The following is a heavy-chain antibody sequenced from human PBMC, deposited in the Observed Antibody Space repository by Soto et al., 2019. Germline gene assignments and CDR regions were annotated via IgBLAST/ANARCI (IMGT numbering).Heavy chain of an antibody. J-gene: IGHJ4*02. Sequence: EVQLVESGGALVEPGGSLRLSCAASGFTFSNAWMNWVRQSQGKGMDWVGRIKIKSDGGTADYAAPVKGRFTISRDDSKNTLYLQMNSLKTEDTAVYYCARTGLNWGSPDFDYWGQGTLVTVSS. CDR2: IKIKSDGGTA. D-gene: IGHD7-27*01. CDR1: GFTFSNAW. V-gene: IGHV3-15*07. CDR3: ARTGLNWGSPDFDY.